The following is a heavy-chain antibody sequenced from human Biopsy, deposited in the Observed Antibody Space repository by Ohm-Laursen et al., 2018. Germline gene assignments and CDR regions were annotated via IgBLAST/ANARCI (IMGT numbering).Heavy chain of an antibody. D-gene: IGHD1-20*01. CDR3: AGDINNWNVNY. V-gene: IGHV1-46*01. J-gene: IGHJ4*02. CDR2: ISPSGVTT. Sequence: SVKVSCKASGNTFATYHIHWVRQAPGQGLEWMGVISPSGVTTSFSQKFQGRITMTRGTSTGTVYMDLNSLGSEDTAVYYCAGDINNWNVNYWGQGTLVIVSS. CDR1: GNTFATYH.